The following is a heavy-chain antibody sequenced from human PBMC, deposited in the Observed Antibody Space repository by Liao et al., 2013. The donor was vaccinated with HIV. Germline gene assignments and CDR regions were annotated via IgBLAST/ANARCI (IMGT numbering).Heavy chain of an antibody. V-gene: IGHV4-30-4*08. Sequence: QVQLQESGPGLVKPSQTLSLTCTVSGGSISNGDSYWSWIRQPPGKGLEWIGYIHYSGSTDYNPSLKSRLTISVDTSKNQFSLKLSSVTAADTAVYYCARDLGRYSAMGDAFDIWGQGTMVAVSS. CDR2: IHYSGST. J-gene: IGHJ3*02. CDR1: GGSISNGDSY. CDR3: ARDLGRYSAMGDAFDI. D-gene: IGHD5-18*01.